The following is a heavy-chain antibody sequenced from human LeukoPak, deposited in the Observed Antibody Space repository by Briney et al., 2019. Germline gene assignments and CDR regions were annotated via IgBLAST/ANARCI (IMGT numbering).Heavy chain of an antibody. D-gene: IGHD4/OR15-4a*01. CDR1: GYTLTELS. CDR2: FDPEDGET. Sequence: ASVKVSCKVSGYTLTELSMHWVRQAPGKGLEWMGGFDPEDGETIYAQKFQGRVTMTEDTSTDTAHMELSSLRSEDTAVYYCATDIYPPRWTMLLPLAYWGQGTLVTVSS. CDR3: ATDIYPPRWTMLLPLAY. J-gene: IGHJ4*02. V-gene: IGHV1-24*01.